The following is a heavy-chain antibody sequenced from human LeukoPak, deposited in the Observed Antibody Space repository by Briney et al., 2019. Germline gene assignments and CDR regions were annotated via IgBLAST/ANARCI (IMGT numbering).Heavy chain of an antibody. CDR2: ISGSGGST. CDR3: AKGYGGLVAFDI. D-gene: IGHD4-23*01. V-gene: IGHV3-23*01. CDR1: GFIFSSYA. J-gene: IGHJ3*02. Sequence: PGGSLRLSCAASGFIFSSYAMSWVRQAPGKGLEWVSTISGSGGSTYYADSVKGRFTISRDNSKNTLYLQMNSLRVEDTAVYYCAKGYGGLVAFDIWGQGTMVTVSS.